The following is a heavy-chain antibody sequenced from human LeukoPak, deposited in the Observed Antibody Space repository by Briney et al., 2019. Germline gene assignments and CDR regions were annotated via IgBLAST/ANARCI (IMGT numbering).Heavy chain of an antibody. J-gene: IGHJ4*02. CDR2: INAGNGNT. CDR1: GYTFTSYA. CDR3: ARRIAVAGTEYY. Sequence: ASVKVSCKASGYTFTSYAMHWVRQAPEQRLEWMGWINAGNGNTKYSQKFRGRVTITRDTSASTAYMELSSLRSEDTAVYYCARRIAVAGTEYYWGQGTLVTVSS. D-gene: IGHD6-19*01. V-gene: IGHV1-3*01.